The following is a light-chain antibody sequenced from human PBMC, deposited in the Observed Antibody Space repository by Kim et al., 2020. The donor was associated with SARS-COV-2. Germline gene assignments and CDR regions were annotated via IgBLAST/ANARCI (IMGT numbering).Light chain of an antibody. CDR1: QMFGRN. Sequence: SPAKRATQYCRARQMFGRNLPWYPQKPGQAPRRLIYGTSTRATDIPARFSGSGSGTEFTLTLSSLQSEDFAVCYCQQDNNWPPWTFGQGAKVDIK. CDR2: GTS. CDR3: QQDNNWPPWT. V-gene: IGKV3-15*01. J-gene: IGKJ1*01.